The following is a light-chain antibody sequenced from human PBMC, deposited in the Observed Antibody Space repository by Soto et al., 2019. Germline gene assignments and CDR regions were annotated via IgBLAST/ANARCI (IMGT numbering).Light chain of an antibody. CDR2: RAS. CDR3: QQYNSYSGT. Sequence: DIQMTQSPSTLSASVGDRVTITCRASQRISNWLAWYKQKPGKSPKLVVYRASTLESGVPSRFSGSGSGTEFALTIISLQPDDFSTYFCQQYNSYSGTFGPGTKVDIK. V-gene: IGKV1-5*03. J-gene: IGKJ3*01. CDR1: QRISNW.